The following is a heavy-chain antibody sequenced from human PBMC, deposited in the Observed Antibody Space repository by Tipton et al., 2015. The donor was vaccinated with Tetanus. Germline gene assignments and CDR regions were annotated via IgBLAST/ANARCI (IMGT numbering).Heavy chain of an antibody. CDR3: ARAPNTDSGSYYLFDY. D-gene: IGHD1-26*01. Sequence: SLRLSCAASGFTFSSYSMNWVRQAPGKGLEWVSSISSSSSYIYYADSVKGRFTISRDNAKNSLYLQMNSLRAEDTAVYYCARAPNTDSGSYYLFDYWGQGTLVTVSS. CDR2: ISSSSSYI. CDR1: GFTFSSYS. V-gene: IGHV3-21*01. J-gene: IGHJ4*02.